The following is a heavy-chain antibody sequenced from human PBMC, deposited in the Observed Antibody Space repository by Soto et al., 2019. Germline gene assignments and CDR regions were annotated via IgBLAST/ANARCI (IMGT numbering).Heavy chain of an antibody. J-gene: IGHJ6*02. CDR2: IDPSDSYT. CDR1: GYSFTSYW. V-gene: IGHV5-10-1*01. D-gene: IGHD6-19*01. Sequence: GESLKISCKGSGYSFTSYWISWVRQMPGKGLEWMGRIDPSDSYTNYSPSFQGHVTISADKSISTAYLQWSSLKASDTAMYYCARHEIVAVAGQDIYHYYYYGMDVWGQGTTVTVSS. CDR3: ARHEIVAVAGQDIYHYYYYGMDV.